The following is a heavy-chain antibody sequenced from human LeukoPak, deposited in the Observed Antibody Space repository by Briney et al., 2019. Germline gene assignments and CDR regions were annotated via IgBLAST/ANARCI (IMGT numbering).Heavy chain of an antibody. J-gene: IGHJ4*02. D-gene: IGHD4-17*01. V-gene: IGHV4-39*01. CDR1: GGSISSSSYY. Sequence: SETLSLTCTVSGGSISSSSYYWGWIRQPPGKGLEWIGSIYYSGSTYYNPSLKSRVTISVDTSKNQFSLKLSSVTAADTAVYYCATFPHDYGDYYFDYWGQGTLVTVSS. CDR3: ATFPHDYGDYYFDY. CDR2: IYYSGST.